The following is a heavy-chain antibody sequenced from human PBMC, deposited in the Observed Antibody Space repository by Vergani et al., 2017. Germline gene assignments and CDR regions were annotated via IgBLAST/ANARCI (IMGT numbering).Heavy chain of an antibody. J-gene: IGHJ3*02. CDR2: IRNKANDYTT. Sequence: EVQLLESGGGLAQPGGSLRLSCAASGFIFSDHYMDWVRQAPGKGLEWVGRIRNKANDYTTQYAASVKGRFTISRDDSKNSLYLQMNSLKIEDTAVYYCARLGYCSSTTCRQAFDIWGQGTMVTVS. CDR3: ARLGYCSSTTCRQAFDI. V-gene: IGHV3-72*01. CDR1: GFIFSDHY. D-gene: IGHD2-2*01.